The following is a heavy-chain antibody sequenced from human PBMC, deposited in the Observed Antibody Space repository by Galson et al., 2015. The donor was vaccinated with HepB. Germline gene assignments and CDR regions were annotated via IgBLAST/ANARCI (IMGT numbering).Heavy chain of an antibody. CDR1: GFTFSSCV. V-gene: IGHV3-23*01. CDR2: IVGSGAST. J-gene: IGHJ4*02. CDR3: TKRPYSTGYLPDDF. Sequence: SLRLSCAASGFTFSSCVMGWDRQAPGEGLQWVSSIVGSGASTYYADSVKGRFTISRDNSKNTLYLQMNSLRADDTAIYYCTKRPYSTGYLPDDFWGQGTLVTVSS. D-gene: IGHD3-22*01.